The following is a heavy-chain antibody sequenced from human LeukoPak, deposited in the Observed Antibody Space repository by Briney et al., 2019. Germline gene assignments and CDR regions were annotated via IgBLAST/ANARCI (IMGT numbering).Heavy chain of an antibody. J-gene: IGHJ4*02. CDR1: GFTFSSYW. Sequence: GGSLRLSCAASGFTFSSYWVHWVRQAPGKGLVWVSRINSDGSSTSYADSVKGRFTISRDNAKNTLYLQMNSLRAEGTAVYYCARDRIAAAGTVDYWGQGTLVTVSS. V-gene: IGHV3-74*01. D-gene: IGHD6-13*01. CDR3: ARDRIAAAGTVDY. CDR2: INSDGSST.